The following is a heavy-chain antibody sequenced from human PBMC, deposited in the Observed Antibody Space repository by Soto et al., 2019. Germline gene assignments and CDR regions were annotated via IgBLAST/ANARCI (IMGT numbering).Heavy chain of an antibody. J-gene: IGHJ6*03. D-gene: IGHD2-15*01. CDR1: GYTFTSYG. CDR3: ARDGNCSGGSCYFNYYYYYMDV. CDR2: ISAYNGNT. V-gene: IGHV1-18*01. Sequence: GPVKVSCKASGYTFTSYGISWVRQAPGQGLEWMGWISAYNGNTNYAQKLQGRVTMTTDTSTSTAYMELRSLRSDDTAVYYCARDGNCSGGSCYFNYYYYYMDVWGKGTTVTVSS.